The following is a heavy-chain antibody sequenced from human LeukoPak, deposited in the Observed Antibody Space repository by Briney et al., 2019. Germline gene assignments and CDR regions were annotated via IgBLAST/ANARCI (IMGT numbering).Heavy chain of an antibody. Sequence: GRSLRLSCAASGFTFSSYGMHWVRQAPGKGLEWVAVIWYDGSNEYYADSVKGRFTISRDNSKNTLYLQMNSLRAEDTAVYYCARDPQYYYDSSGYFSYWGQGTLVTVSS. D-gene: IGHD3-22*01. CDR1: GFTFSSYG. CDR2: IWYDGSNE. V-gene: IGHV3-33*01. J-gene: IGHJ4*02. CDR3: ARDPQYYYDSSGYFSY.